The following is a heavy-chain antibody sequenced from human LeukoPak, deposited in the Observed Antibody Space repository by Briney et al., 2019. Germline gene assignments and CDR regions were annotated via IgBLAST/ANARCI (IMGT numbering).Heavy chain of an antibody. CDR1: GDSISSNY. J-gene: IGHJ2*01. Sequence: SETLSLTRTVSGDSISSNYWSWIRQPPGKGLEWIAYIYYRGNINYNPSLKSRATISLDTSKNQFSLKMNSATAADTAVYYCARVRSSNYPWYIDLWGRSTLVTASS. D-gene: IGHD3-3*01. CDR2: IYYRGNI. V-gene: IGHV4-59*01. CDR3: ARVRSSNYPWYIDL.